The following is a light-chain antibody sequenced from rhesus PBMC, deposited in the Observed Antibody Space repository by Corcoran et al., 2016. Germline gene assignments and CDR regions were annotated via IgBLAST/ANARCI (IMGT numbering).Light chain of an antibody. J-gene: IGKJ2*01. CDR1: QSVGST. CDR3: QKYNDWPYS. V-gene: IGKV3-42*02. CDR2: YAS. Sequence: EIVMTQSPATLSLSPGERATLSCRASQSVGSTLAWYQQKPGQAPRHLIYYASSRATGIPDRFSGSGSGTEFNLTISGLDPEDVGVYYCQKYNDWPYSFGQGTKVEIK.